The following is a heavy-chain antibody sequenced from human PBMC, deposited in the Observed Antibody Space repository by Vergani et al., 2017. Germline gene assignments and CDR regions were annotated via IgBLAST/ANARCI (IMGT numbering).Heavy chain of an antibody. CDR2: ISGSGGST. CDR3: AKDRGHFIIVGDYGMDV. Sequence: EVQLVESGGGLVQPGRSLRLSCAASGFTFDDYAMHWVRQAPGKGLEWVSAISGSGGSTYYADSVKGRFTISRDNSKNTLYLQMNSLRAEDTAVYYCAKDRGHFIIVGDYGMDVWGQGTTVTVSS. V-gene: IGHV3-23*04. J-gene: IGHJ6*02. D-gene: IGHD1-26*01. CDR1: GFTFDDYA.